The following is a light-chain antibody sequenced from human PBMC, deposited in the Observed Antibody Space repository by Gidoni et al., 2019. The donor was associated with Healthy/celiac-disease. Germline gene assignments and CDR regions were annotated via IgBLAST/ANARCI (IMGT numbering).Light chain of an antibody. CDR2: AAS. J-gene: IGKJ2*01. CDR1: QSITSY. Sequence: DIQMTQSPSSLSASVGDRVTITCRASQSITSYLNWYQQKPGKAPKLLIYAASSLQSGVPSRCSGSGSVTDFTLTISSLQPEYFATYYCQQSYSTPMYTFGQGTKLEIK. V-gene: IGKV1-39*01. CDR3: QQSYSTPMYT.